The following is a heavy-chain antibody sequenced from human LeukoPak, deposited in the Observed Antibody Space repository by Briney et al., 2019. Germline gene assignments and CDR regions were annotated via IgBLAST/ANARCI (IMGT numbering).Heavy chain of an antibody. CDR3: AKDLETAMVYYYYYYGMDV. Sequence: GGSLRLSSAASGFTFSSYAMSWVRQAPGKGLEWVSAISGSGGSTYYADSVKGRFTLSRDNSKNTLYLQMNSLRAEDTAVYYCAKDLETAMVYYYYYYGMDVWGKGTTVTVSS. CDR1: GFTFSSYA. D-gene: IGHD5-18*01. CDR2: ISGSGGST. J-gene: IGHJ6*04. V-gene: IGHV3-23*01.